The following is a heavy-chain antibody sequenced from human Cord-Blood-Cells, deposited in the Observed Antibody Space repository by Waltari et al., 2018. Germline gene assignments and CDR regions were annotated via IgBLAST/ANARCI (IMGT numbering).Heavy chain of an antibody. CDR3: ARKGSSWYLIFDY. V-gene: IGHV3-30-3*01. J-gene: IGHJ4*02. CDR1: GFTFSSYA. D-gene: IGHD6-13*01. Sequence: QVQLVESGGGVVQPGRSRRLSCAASGFTFSSYAMHSVRQAPGKGLEWVAVISYDGSNKYYADSVKGRFTISRDNSKNTLYLQMNSLRAEDTAVYYCARKGSSWYLIFDYWGQGTLVTVSS. CDR2: ISYDGSNK.